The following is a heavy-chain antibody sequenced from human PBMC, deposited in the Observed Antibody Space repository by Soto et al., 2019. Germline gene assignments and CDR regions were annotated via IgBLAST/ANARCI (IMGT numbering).Heavy chain of an antibody. J-gene: IGHJ4*02. CDR2: INDSGNT. V-gene: IGHV4-34*01. CDR1: VGSFRGYF. CDR3: QGGDF. D-gene: IGHD3-16*01. Sequence: SLTFAVCVGSFRGYFWSWIRQSPAKGLEWIGEINDSGNTYYNPSFKSRLTISVDTSTSQISLRLTSVTAADSAVYYCQGGDFWGQGTRVTVSS.